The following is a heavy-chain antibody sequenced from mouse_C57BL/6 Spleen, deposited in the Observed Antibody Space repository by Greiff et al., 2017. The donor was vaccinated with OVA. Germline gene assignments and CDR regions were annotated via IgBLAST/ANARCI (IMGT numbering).Heavy chain of an antibody. J-gene: IGHJ2*01. CDR3: ARSGSLTSYYFDY. CDR1: GYTFTDYY. D-gene: IGHD3-1*01. Sequence: VQRVESGAELVRPGASVKLSCKASGYTFTDYYINWVKQRPGQGLEWIARIYPGSGNTYYNEKFKGKATLTAEKSSSTAYMQLSSLTSEDSAVYFCARSGSLTSYYFDYWGQGTTLTVSS. V-gene: IGHV1-76*01. CDR2: IYPGSGNT.